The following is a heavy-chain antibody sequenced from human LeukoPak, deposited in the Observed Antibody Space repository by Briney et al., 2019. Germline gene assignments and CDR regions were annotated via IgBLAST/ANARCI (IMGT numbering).Heavy chain of an antibody. CDR3: VRRGDASSGWGDHDY. Sequence: PGGSLRLSCAASGFTFNRNAISRVRQAPGKGLEWVSTIGGSGDKTFYADSVKGRFTISRDNSKNMLHLQMSSLTVEDTALYYCVRRGDASSGWGDHDYWGQGALVTVSS. J-gene: IGHJ4*02. V-gene: IGHV3-23*01. CDR2: IGGSGDKT. D-gene: IGHD6-19*01. CDR1: GFTFNRNA.